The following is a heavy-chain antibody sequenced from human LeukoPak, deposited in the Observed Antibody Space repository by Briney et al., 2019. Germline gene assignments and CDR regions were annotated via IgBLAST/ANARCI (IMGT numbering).Heavy chain of an antibody. D-gene: IGHD1-14*01. CDR1: GYSFTSYW. CDR2: IHPGNSGT. CDR3: ARHPTGFPNWFDP. V-gene: IGHV5-51*01. Sequence: PGESLKISCKGSGYSFTSYWIGWVRQMPGKGLEWMGSIHPGNSGTTYSPSFQGQVTLSADKSISTAYLQWSSLKASDTALYYCARHPTGFPNWFDPWGQGTLVTVSS. J-gene: IGHJ5*02.